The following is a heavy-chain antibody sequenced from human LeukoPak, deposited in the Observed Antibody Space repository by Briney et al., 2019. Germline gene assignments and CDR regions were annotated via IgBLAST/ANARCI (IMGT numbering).Heavy chain of an antibody. CDR3: ARWDYYDSSGYSFDY. V-gene: IGHV4-30-2*01. D-gene: IGHD3-22*01. CDR2: IYHSGST. Sequence: SETLSLTCTVSGGSISSGGYYWSWIRQPPGKGLEWIGYIYHSGSTYYNPSLKSRVTISVDRSKNQFSLELSSVTAADTAVYYCARWDYYDSSGYSFDYWGQGTLVTVSS. CDR1: GGSISSGGYY. J-gene: IGHJ4*02.